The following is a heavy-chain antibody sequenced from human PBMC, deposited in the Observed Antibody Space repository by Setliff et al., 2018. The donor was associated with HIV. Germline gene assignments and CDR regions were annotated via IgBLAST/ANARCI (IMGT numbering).Heavy chain of an antibody. V-gene: IGHV4-39*01. D-gene: IGHD6-19*01. CDR3: ARLRREEQWLVRGWFDP. J-gene: IGHJ5*02. CDR2: IYYSGST. Sequence: SETLSLTYTVSGGSISSSSYYWGWIRQPPGKGLEWIGSIYYSGSTYYNPSLKSRVTTSVDTSKNQFSLKLSSVTAADTAVYYCARLRREEQWLVRGWFDPWGQGTLVTVSS. CDR1: GGSISSSSYY.